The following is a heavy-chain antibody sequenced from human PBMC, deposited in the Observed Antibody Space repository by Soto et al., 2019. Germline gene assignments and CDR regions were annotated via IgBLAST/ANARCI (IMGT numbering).Heavy chain of an antibody. Sequence: EVQLVESGGGLVQPGGSLRLSCAASGFSFSDYNMNWVRQAPGKGLEWVSNIRSGGSPVLYPDSVQGRFTTSRDNAKNSLYLEMNSLRAEDTAVYYCARDYAYAFDIWGQGTMVTVS. CDR1: GFSFSDYN. V-gene: IGHV3-48*01. CDR2: IRSGGSPV. CDR3: ARDYAYAFDI. D-gene: IGHD3-16*01. J-gene: IGHJ3*02.